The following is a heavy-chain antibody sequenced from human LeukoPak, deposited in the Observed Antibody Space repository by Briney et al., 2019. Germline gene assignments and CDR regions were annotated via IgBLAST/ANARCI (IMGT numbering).Heavy chain of an antibody. Sequence: PGGSLRLSCVDSGSTFTNAWMSWVRQAPGKGLECIGRIKSKTDGETTNYAEPVRGRFTISRDDSKSAVYLQMNSLKIEDTAVYYCTTDLGTYYHGSQRLIPIDYWGQGTLVTVSS. V-gene: IGHV3-15*01. CDR3: TTDLGTYYHGSQRLIPIDY. CDR1: GSTFTNAW. J-gene: IGHJ4*02. D-gene: IGHD3-10*01. CDR2: IKSKTDGETT.